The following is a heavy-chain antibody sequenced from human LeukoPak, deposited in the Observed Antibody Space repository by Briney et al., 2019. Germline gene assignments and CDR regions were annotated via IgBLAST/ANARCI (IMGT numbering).Heavy chain of an antibody. J-gene: IGHJ4*02. V-gene: IGHV1-24*01. CDR3: ATVSW. CDR1: GYTFTGYY. CDR2: CDPEDGET. Sequence: ASVKVSCKASGYTFTGYYMHWVRQAPGQGLEWMGGCDPEDGETLYAQKFQGRVTMTEDTSTDTAYMQLSSLRSEDTAVYYCATVSWWGQGTLVTVSS.